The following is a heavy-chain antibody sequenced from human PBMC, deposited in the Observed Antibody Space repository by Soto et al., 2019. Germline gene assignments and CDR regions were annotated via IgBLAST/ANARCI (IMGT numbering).Heavy chain of an antibody. V-gene: IGHV3-30-3*01. CDR3: ARGDFFGYSYGFSPDADY. D-gene: IGHD5-18*01. CDR1: GFTFSSYA. CDR2: ISYDGSNK. J-gene: IGHJ4*02. Sequence: GGSLRLSCAASGFTFSSYAMHWVRQAPGKGLEWVAVISYDGSNKYYADSVKGRFTISRDNSKNTLYLQMNSLRAEDTAVYYCARGDFFGYSYGFSPDADYWGQGTLVTVSS.